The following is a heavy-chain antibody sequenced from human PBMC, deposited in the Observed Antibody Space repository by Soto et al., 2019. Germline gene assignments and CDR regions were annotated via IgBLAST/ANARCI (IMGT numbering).Heavy chain of an antibody. CDR1: GFTVSDHY. Sequence: QVQLVESGGGLVKPGGSLRLSCAVSGFTVSDHYMTWIRQAPGKGLEWVSYISGSGTYTNYADSVKGRFIISRDIDKNSLWLQITSLRAEDTAVYYCARSSGWRQVVGYKYGLDVWGQGTAVTVSS. CDR3: ARSSGWRQVVGYKYGLDV. J-gene: IGHJ6*02. D-gene: IGHD3-22*01. V-gene: IGHV3-11*06. CDR2: ISGSGTYT.